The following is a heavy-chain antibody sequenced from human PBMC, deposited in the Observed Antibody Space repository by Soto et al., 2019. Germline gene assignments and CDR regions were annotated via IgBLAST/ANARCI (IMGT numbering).Heavy chain of an antibody. D-gene: IGHD2-15*01. J-gene: IGHJ4*02. CDR2: IDYNGVT. CDR3: GKVLVGATGHADSDS. Sequence: SETLSLTCTVSGGSIYRSGYYWGWIRQPPGRGLEWIGNIDYNGVTYSNPSLKSRVTISRDTSKNQFSLKLTSVTAADTALYYCGKVLVGATGHADSDSWGPGTLVTVSS. V-gene: IGHV4-39*01. CDR1: GGSIYRSGYY.